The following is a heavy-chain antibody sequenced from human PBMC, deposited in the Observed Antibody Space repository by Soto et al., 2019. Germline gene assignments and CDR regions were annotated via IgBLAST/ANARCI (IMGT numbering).Heavy chain of an antibody. V-gene: IGHV3-13*01. J-gene: IGHJ3*02. CDR1: GFTFSSYD. CDR2: VGTAGDT. D-gene: IGHD2-2*01. CDR3: ARGATGAAAMMTLNDAFDM. Sequence: GGSLRLSCAASGFTFSSYDMHWVRQATGKGLEWVSAVGTAGDTYYPGSVKGRFTISRENAKNSLYLQINSLRAEDTAVYYCARGATGAAAMMTLNDAFDMWGQGTMVTVSS.